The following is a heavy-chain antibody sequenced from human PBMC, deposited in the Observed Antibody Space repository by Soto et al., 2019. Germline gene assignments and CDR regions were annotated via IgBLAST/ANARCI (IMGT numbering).Heavy chain of an antibody. CDR3: ARSEAAAGNNWFDP. D-gene: IGHD6-13*01. CDR1: GFSLSTSGVC. J-gene: IGHJ5*02. V-gene: IGHV2-70*11. CDR2: IDWDDDK. Sequence: SGPTLVNPTQTLTLTCTFSGFSLSTSGVCVSWIRQPPGKALEWLARIDWDDDKYYSTSLKTRLTISKDTSKNQVVLTMTNMDPVDTATYYCARSEAAAGNNWFDPWGQGTLVTVSS.